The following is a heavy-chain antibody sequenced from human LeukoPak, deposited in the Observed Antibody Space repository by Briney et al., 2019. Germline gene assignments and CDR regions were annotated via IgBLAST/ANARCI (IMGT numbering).Heavy chain of an antibody. CDR1: GFTFSSYG. CDR2: IRYDGSNE. V-gene: IGHV3-30*02. J-gene: IGHJ4*02. D-gene: IGHD6-6*01. CDR3: AKDRGSIAAWYFLDF. Sequence: GGSLRLSCAASGFTFSSYGMHWARQAPGKGLEWVAFIRYDGSNEYYAESVKGRFTISRDNFKNALYLQMNSLRPEDTAVYYCAKDRGSIAAWYFLDFWGQGTLVTVSS.